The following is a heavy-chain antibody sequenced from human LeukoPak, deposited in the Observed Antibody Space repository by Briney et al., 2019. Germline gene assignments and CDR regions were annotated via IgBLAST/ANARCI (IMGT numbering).Heavy chain of an antibody. CDR1: GGSISSHY. J-gene: IGHJ4*02. CDR2: IYYSGST. CDR3: ARHDSSGWKYYFDY. Sequence: SETLSLTCTVSGGSISSHYWSWIRQPPGKGLEWIGYIYYSGSTNYNPSLKSRVTISVDTSKNQFSLKLSSVTAADTAVYYCARHDSSGWKYYFDYWGQGTLVTVSS. V-gene: IGHV4-59*08. D-gene: IGHD6-19*01.